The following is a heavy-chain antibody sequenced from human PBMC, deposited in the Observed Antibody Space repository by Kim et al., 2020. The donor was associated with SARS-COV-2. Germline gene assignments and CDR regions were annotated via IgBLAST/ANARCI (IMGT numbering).Heavy chain of an antibody. V-gene: IGHV4-59*08. D-gene: IGHD6-6*01. CDR2: IYYSGIT. J-gene: IGHJ4*02. CDR1: GGSISSYY. CDR3: ARGRVAARPPFDY. Sequence: SETLSLTCTVSGGSISSYYWSWIRQPPGKGLEWIAHIYYSGITNYNPSLKSRVTISVDTSKNQFSLKLSSVTAADTAVYYCARGRVAARPPFDYWGQGTL.